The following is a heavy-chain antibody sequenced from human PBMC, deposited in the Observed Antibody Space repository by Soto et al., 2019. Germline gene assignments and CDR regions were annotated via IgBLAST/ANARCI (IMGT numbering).Heavy chain of an antibody. CDR1: GFTFSRYA. V-gene: IGHV3-23*01. D-gene: IGHD4-17*01. CDR2: ISGCGGST. CDR3: ADLYGRKLPDALDI. J-gene: IGHJ3*02. Sequence: GGSRRLSCAASGFTFSRYAMSWGRHAPGKGQEWASAISGCGGSTYYAASVKCRFSISTDNTKNTLYLQKNSLRAEHTAVYYCADLYGRKLPDALDICDTGPMLTLS.